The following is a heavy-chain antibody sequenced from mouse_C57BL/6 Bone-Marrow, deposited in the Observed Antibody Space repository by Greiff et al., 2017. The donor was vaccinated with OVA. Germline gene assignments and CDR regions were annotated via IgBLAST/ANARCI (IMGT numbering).Heavy chain of an antibody. CDR3: ARGNFYDGYYRYAMDY. V-gene: IGHV1-82*01. CDR2: IYPGDGDT. CDR1: GYAFSSSW. J-gene: IGHJ4*01. D-gene: IGHD2-3*01. Sequence: VQLQQSGPELVKPGASVKISCKASGYAFSSSWMNWVKQRPGKGLEWIGRIYPGDGDTNYNGKFKGKATLTADKSSSTAYMQLSSLTSEDSAVYFCARGNFYDGYYRYAMDYWGQGTSVTVSS.